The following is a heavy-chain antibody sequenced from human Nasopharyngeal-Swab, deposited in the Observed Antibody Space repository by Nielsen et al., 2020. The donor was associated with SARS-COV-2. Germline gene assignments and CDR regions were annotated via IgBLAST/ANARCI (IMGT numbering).Heavy chain of an antibody. Sequence: WIRQPPGKGLEWVSSISSSSSYIYYADSVKGRFTISRDNAKNSLYLQMNSLRAEDTAGYYCARGNGQMDYWGQGTLVTVSS. V-gene: IGHV3-21*01. CDR3: ARGNGQMDY. J-gene: IGHJ4*02. CDR2: ISSSSSYI. D-gene: IGHD5-24*01.